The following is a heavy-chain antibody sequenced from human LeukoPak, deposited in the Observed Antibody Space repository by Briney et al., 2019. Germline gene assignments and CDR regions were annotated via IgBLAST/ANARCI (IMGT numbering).Heavy chain of an antibody. CDR2: ISWNGGST. D-gene: IGHD2-2*01. J-gene: IGHJ6*03. Sequence: GGSLRLSXAASGFTFDDYAMHWVRQAPGKGLEWVSLISWNGGSTYYADSVNGRFTVSRDNNKNSLYLQMNSLRIEDTAFYYCAKARDQYYIDVRGKGTTVTVSS. V-gene: IGHV3-43D*04. CDR1: GFTFDDYA. CDR3: AKARDQYYIDV.